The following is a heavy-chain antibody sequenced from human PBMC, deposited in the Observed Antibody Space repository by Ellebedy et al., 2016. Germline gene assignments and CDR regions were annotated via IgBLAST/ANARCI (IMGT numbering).Heavy chain of an antibody. CDR1: GYSLTSYV. CDR3: ARAKDLRTGAFDY. D-gene: IGHD1-1*01. CDR2: MNPDTGGT. J-gene: IGHJ4*02. Sequence: ASVKVSXXASGYSLTSYVISWVRQATGQGLEWMGWMNPDTGGTGYAQKFQGRVTMTTDTSTSTVYLELRSLNSDDTAVYYCARAKDLRTGAFDYWGQGTLVTVSS. V-gene: IGHV1-8*01.